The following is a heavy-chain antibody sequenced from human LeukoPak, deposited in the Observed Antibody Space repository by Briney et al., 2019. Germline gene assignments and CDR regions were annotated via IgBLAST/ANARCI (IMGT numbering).Heavy chain of an antibody. J-gene: IGHJ3*02. D-gene: IGHD3-3*01. Sequence: GGSLRLSCAASGFTFSNYGMHWVRQAPGKGLEWVGFIRYDGRNKYYADFVKGRFTISRDNSKNTLYLQMNSLRAEDTAVYNCARDTADFQGLDIWGQGTKVTVSS. CDR3: ARDTADFQGLDI. CDR1: GFTFSNYG. V-gene: IGHV3-30*02. CDR2: IRYDGRNK.